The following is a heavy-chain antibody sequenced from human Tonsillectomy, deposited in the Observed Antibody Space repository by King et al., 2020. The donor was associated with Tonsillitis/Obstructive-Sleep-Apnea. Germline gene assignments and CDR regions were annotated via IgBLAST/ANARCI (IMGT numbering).Heavy chain of an antibody. CDR1: GFTFDDYA. CDR2: ISYNGGDI. J-gene: IGHJ4*02. D-gene: IGHD6-19*01. Sequence: VQLVESGGGLVQPGRSLRLSCAASGFTFDDYAMHWVRQAPGKGLEWVSGISYNGGDIAYADSVKGRFTISRDNAKNFLYLQMNSLRAEDTALYYCAKDLPVASTEGSAYYFDYWGQGTLVTVSS. V-gene: IGHV3-9*01. CDR3: AKDLPVASTEGSAYYFDY.